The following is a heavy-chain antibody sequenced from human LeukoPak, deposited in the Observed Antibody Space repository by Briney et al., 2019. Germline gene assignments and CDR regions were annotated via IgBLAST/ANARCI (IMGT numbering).Heavy chain of an antibody. J-gene: IGHJ4*02. CDR2: IYSSGST. Sequence: SETLSLTCTVSGGSISSYYWSGIRQPPGKGLEWIGNIYSSGSTNYNPSLKSRVSISVDTSKKQFSLKLSSVTAADTAVYYCARRVAGAGFGYWGQGTLVTVSS. D-gene: IGHD6-19*01. CDR3: ARRVAGAGFGY. CDR1: GGSISSYY. V-gene: IGHV4-59*08.